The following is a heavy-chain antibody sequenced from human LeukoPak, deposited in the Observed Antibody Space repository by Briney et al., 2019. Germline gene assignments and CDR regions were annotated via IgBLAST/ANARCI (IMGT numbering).Heavy chain of an antibody. CDR2: IWPEDSDT. Sequence: GESLKISCKVSRDMFAFYWIAWVRQMPGKGLECMGIIWPEDSDTRYSPSFRGQVTISADKSIRTAFLQWNSLKASDTAMYYCARRRRDAFDVWGQGTMVTVSP. CDR1: RDMFAFYW. CDR3: ARRRRDAFDV. V-gene: IGHV5-51*01. J-gene: IGHJ3*01.